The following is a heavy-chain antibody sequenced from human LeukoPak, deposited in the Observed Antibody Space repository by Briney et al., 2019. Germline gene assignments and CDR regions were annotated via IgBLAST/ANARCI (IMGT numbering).Heavy chain of an antibody. Sequence: ASVKVSCKASGYTFTGYYTHWVRHTPGQGLEWMGLIKPNSGDTNYAQKFQGRVTMTRDTSISTVYMELSRLLSDDTAVYYCARDLGVRGVIDAFDIWGQGTVVTVSS. CDR2: IKPNSGDT. V-gene: IGHV1-2*02. CDR1: GYTFTGYY. J-gene: IGHJ3*02. CDR3: ARDLGVRGVIDAFDI. D-gene: IGHD3-10*01.